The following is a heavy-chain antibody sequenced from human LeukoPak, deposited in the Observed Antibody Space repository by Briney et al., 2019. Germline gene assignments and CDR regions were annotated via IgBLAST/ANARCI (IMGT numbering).Heavy chain of an antibody. J-gene: IGHJ6*04. V-gene: IGHV4-34*01. CDR1: GGSFSSHY. CDR2: INPRRST. D-gene: IGHD6-19*01. Sequence: PSETLSRTCGVSGGSFSSHYWTWICEPPGKGLEWIGEINPRRSTNYNPSLESRVTVSADTSRNQLSLSLTSVTAADSAVSFCARGLRQGSAWSWGPKEKSYQYMDVWGTGTTVIVSS. CDR3: ARGLRQGSAWSWGPKEKSYQYMDV.